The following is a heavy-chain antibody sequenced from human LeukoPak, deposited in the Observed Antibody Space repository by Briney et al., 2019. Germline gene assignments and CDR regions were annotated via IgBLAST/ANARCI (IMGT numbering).Heavy chain of an antibody. J-gene: IGHJ3*02. CDR1: GGSISSSSYY. V-gene: IGHV4-39*07. CDR3: ARDQYCSGGSCYQNDAFDI. CDR2: IYYSGST. D-gene: IGHD2-15*01. Sequence: SETLSLTCTVSGGSISSSSYYWGWIRQPPGKGLEWIGSIYYSGSTYYNPSLKSRVTISVDTSKNQFSLKLSSVTAADTAVYYCARDQYCSGGSCYQNDAFDIWGQGTMVTVSS.